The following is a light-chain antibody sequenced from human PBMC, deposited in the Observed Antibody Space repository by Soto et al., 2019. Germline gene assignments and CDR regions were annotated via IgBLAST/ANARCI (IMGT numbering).Light chain of an antibody. V-gene: IGKV3-20*01. CDR3: QQCGSSPPDT. J-gene: IGKJ1*01. CDR2: GAS. Sequence: EIVLTQSPGTLSLSPGERATLSCRASQSVSSSYLAWYQQKPGQAPRLLIYGASSRATGIPDRFSGSGSGTDFTLTISRLEPEDFAVYYCQQCGSSPPDTFGQGTKVEIK. CDR1: QSVSSSY.